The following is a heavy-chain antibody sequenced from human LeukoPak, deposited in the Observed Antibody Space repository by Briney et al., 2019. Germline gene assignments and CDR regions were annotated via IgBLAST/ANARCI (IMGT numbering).Heavy chain of an antibody. Sequence: SETLSLTCTVSGGSISSYYWSWIRQPPGKGLEWIGYIYYSGSTNYNPSLKSRVTISVDTSKNQFSLKLSSVTAADTAVYYCAVGDSSGYFFDYWGQGTLVTVSS. CDR1: GGSISSYY. CDR2: IYYSGST. J-gene: IGHJ4*02. D-gene: IGHD3-22*01. V-gene: IGHV4-59*01. CDR3: AVGDSSGYFFDY.